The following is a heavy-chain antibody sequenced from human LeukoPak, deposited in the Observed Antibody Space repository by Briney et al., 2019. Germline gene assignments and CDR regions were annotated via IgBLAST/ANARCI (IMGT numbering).Heavy chain of an antibody. D-gene: IGHD3-10*01. J-gene: IGHJ4*02. CDR1: GFTFSSSA. CDR2: FSSDGSST. CDR3: VKTLKYYGSGRGLFDS. Sequence: GGSLRLSCSASGFTFSSSAMYWVRQAPGKGLEYVSAFSSDGSSTFYADSVKGRFTISRDNSKNMLYLQMSSLRADDTAVYYWVKTLKYYGSGRGLFDSWGQGILVTVSS. V-gene: IGHV3-64D*06.